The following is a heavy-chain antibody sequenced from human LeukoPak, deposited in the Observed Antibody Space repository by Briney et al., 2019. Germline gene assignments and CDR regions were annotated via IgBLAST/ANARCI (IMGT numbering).Heavy chain of an antibody. D-gene: IGHD6-19*01. J-gene: IGHJ4*02. CDR2: IYTSGST. V-gene: IGHV4-4*07. Sequence: PSETLSLTCTVSGGSISGYYWSWIRQPAGRGLEWVGRIYTSGSTNYNPSLKSRVTISVDRSENQFSLTLSSVTAADTAAYYCARGGSSGWFDYWGQGTLVTVSS. CDR1: GGSISGYY. CDR3: ARGGSSGWFDY.